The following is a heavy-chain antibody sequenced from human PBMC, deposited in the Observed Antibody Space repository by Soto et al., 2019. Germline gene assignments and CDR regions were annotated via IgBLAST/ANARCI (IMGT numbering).Heavy chain of an antibody. D-gene: IGHD3-22*01. Sequence: GASVKVSCKASGGTFRSYSISWVRQAPGQGLEWMGGIIPIFDITNYAQKFQGRVTITADESTSTAYMELSSLGSDDTAVYYCARPDEGGYSSNHHNHYALDVWGEGTTVIVSS. CDR1: GGTFRSYS. J-gene: IGHJ6*01. CDR3: ARPDEGGYSSNHHNHYALDV. CDR2: IIPIFDIT. V-gene: IGHV1-69*13.